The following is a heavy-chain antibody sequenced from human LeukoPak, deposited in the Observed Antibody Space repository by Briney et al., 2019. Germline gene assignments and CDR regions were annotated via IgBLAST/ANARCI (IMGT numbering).Heavy chain of an antibody. CDR1: GYTFGIYG. V-gene: IGHV1-18*01. CDR3: ARDLAAAGYYYYYYGMDV. D-gene: IGHD6-13*01. CDR2: ISGDNGNR. J-gene: IGHJ6*02. Sequence: ASVKVSCKASGYTFGIYGISWVRQAPGQGFEWMGWISGDNGNRLIAEKFQGRVTMTAETPTSTAYMELGSLRSDDTAVYYCARDLAAAGYYYYYYGMDVWGQGTTVTVSS.